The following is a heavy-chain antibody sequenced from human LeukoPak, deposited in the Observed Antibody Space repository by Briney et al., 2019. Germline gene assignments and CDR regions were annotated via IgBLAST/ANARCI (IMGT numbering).Heavy chain of an antibody. D-gene: IGHD3-10*01. J-gene: IGHJ6*02. V-gene: IGHV3-30*18. CDR2: ISYDGSNK. CDR3: AKDLYYGSKYYYYYGMDV. Sequence: GGSLRLSCAASGFTFSSYGMHWVRQAPGKGLEWVAVISYDGSNKYYADSVKGRFTISRDNSKNTLYLQMNSLRAEDTAVYYCAKDLYYGSKYYYYYGMDVWGQGTTVTVSS. CDR1: GFTFSSYG.